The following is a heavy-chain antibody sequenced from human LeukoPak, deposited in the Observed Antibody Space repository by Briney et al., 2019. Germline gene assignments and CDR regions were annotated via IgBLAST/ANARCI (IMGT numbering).Heavy chain of an antibody. CDR1: GFTFSDYY. CDR3: ATGYYYDSSGYWY. V-gene: IGHV3-11*04. CDR2: ISSSGSTI. J-gene: IGHJ4*02. Sequence: NTGGSLRLSCAASGFTFSDYYMSWIRQAPGKGLEWVSYISSSGSTIYYADSVKGRFTISRDNAKNSLYLQMNSLRAEDTAVYYCATGYYYDSSGYWYWGQGTLVTVSS. D-gene: IGHD3-22*01.